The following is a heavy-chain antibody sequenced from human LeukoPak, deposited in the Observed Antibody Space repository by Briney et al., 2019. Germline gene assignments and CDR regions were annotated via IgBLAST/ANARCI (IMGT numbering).Heavy chain of an antibody. CDR3: AGAPPVMVRGVMQLYEYYFDY. CDR1: GGTFSGYV. D-gene: IGHD3-10*01. V-gene: IGHV1-69*05. Sequence: SVKVSCKASGGTFSGYVISWVRQAPGQGLEWMGRIIPIFGTVNNAKKLQCRVTINTDEPTHTAYMELSSLRSEETAVYYCAGAPPVMVRGVMQLYEYYFDYWDEGTLVSVSA. CDR2: IIPIFGTV. J-gene: IGHJ4*02.